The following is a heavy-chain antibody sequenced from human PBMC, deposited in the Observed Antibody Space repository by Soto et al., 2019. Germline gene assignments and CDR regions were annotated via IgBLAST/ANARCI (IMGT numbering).Heavy chain of an antibody. D-gene: IGHD6-13*01. CDR2: ITNDGSTT. CDR1: GFTLRNYW. Sequence: EVQLVESGGGLVQPGGSLRLSCVASGFTLRNYWMHWFRQAPGKGLVWVSRITNDGSTTYYADSVKGRFTISRDNAKKTLYLQINMLRVEDTADYYCTRDQDGAAGTGDYWGQGTLVTVS. J-gene: IGHJ4*02. CDR3: TRDQDGAAGTGDY. V-gene: IGHV3-74*01.